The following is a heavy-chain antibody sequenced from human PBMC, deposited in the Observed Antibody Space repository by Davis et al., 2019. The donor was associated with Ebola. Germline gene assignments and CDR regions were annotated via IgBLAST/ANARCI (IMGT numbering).Heavy chain of an antibody. Sequence: AGSLSLSCAASAFTFSSYAMHWVRQAPGKGLEWVAVISYDGSNKYYADSVKGRFTISRDNSKNTLYLQMNSLRAEDTAVYYCARSEVLYLDYWGQGTLVTVSS. V-gene: IGHV3-30-3*01. CDR3: ARSEVLYLDY. D-gene: IGHD2-2*02. J-gene: IGHJ4*02. CDR1: AFTFSSYA. CDR2: ISYDGSNK.